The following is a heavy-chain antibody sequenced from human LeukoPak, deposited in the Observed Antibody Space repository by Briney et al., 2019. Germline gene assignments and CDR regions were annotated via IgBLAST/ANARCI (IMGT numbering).Heavy chain of an antibody. CDR2: MNPNSGNT. CDR3: ARGKARRELANWFDP. D-gene: IGHD3-10*01. Sequence: ASVKVSCKASGYTFTSYDINWVRQATGQGLEWMGWMNPNSGNTGYAQKFQGRVTMTRNTSISKAYMELSSLRSEDTAVYYCARGKARRELANWFDPWGQGTLVTVSP. CDR1: GYTFTSYD. V-gene: IGHV1-8*01. J-gene: IGHJ5*02.